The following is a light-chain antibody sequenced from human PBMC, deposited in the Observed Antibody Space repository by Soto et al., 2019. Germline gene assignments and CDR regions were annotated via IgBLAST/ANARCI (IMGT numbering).Light chain of an antibody. CDR3: QQYNSYSSWT. J-gene: IGKJ1*01. V-gene: IGKV1-5*01. CDR1: QSLNSL. CDR2: DAS. Sequence: IQMTQSPSTLSASVGYIVTIACRSSQSLNSLLAWYQQKPGRAPKLLIYDASTLESGVPSRFSGSGSGTEFTLTISSLQTDDFATYYCQQYNSYSSWTFGQGTKVDIK.